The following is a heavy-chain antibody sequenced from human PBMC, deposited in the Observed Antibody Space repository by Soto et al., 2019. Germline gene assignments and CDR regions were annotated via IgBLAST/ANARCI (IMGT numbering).Heavy chain of an antibody. CDR2: IYWNDDK. CDR3: AHRILRYCSGGSCLRGWFDP. J-gene: IGHJ5*02. Sequence: SGPTLVNPTQTLTLTCTFSGFSLSTSGVGVGWIRQPPGKALEWLALIYWNDDKRYSPSLKSRLTITKDTSKNQVVLTMTNMDPVDTATYYCAHRILRYCSGGSCLRGWFDPWGQGTLVTVSS. D-gene: IGHD2-15*01. CDR1: GFSLSTSGVG. V-gene: IGHV2-5*01.